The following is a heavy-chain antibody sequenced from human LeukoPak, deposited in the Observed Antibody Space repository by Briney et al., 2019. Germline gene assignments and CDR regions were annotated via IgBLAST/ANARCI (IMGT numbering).Heavy chain of an antibody. CDR3: ARGIWYYYDGSGYYTYYYYYYMDV. CDR2: IYCSGST. J-gene: IGHJ6*03. V-gene: IGHV4-59*01. CDR1: GGSITSYY. Sequence: SETLSLTCNVSGGSITSYYWSWIRQPPGKGLEWIGYIYCSGSTTYNPSLKSRITISVDTSKNQFSLKMSSVTAADTAVYYCARGIWYYYDGSGYYTYYYYYYMDVWGKGTTVTVSS. D-gene: IGHD3-22*01.